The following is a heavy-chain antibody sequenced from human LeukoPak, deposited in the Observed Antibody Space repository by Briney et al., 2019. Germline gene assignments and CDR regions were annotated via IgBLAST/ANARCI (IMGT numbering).Heavy chain of an antibody. J-gene: IGHJ4*02. D-gene: IGHD3-9*01. CDR1: GFTFSSYW. Sequence: PGGSLRLSCAASGFTFSSYWMSWVRQAPGKGLEWVANIKQDGSEKYYVDSVKGRFTISRDNAKNSLYLQMNSLRAEDTAVYYCARGILRYIDWLLKPTYYFDYWGQGTLVTVSS. CDR3: ARGILRYIDWLLKPTYYFDY. V-gene: IGHV3-7*01. CDR2: IKQDGSEK.